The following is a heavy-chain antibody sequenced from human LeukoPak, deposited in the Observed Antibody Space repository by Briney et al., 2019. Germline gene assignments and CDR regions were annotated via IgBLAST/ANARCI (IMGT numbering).Heavy chain of an antibody. D-gene: IGHD2-15*01. CDR1: GGSFSGYY. Sequence: SETLSLTCAVYGGSFSGYYWNWIRQVPGKGLEWIGEINHSASARYSPSLKSRVTISVDTSKNQFSLKLSSVTAADTAVYYCATQDTPNYYYYYMDVWGKGTTVTVSS. V-gene: IGHV4-34*01. J-gene: IGHJ6*03. CDR3: ATQDTPNYYYYYMDV. CDR2: INHSASA.